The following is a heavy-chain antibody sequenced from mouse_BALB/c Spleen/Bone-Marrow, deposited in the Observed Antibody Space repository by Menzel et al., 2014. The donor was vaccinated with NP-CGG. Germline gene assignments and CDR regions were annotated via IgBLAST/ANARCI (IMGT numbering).Heavy chain of an antibody. V-gene: IGHV5-9-3*01. CDR2: ISSGGSYT. CDR1: GFTFSSYA. CDR3: ARKSYYDYDGRPWFAY. Sequence: DVKLVESGGGLVKPGGSLKLSCAASGFTFSSYAMSWVRQTPEKRLEWVATISSGGSYTYYPDSVKGRFTISRDNAKNTLYLQMSRLRSEDTAMYYCARKSYYDYDGRPWFAYWGQGTLVTVSA. D-gene: IGHD2-4*01. J-gene: IGHJ3*01.